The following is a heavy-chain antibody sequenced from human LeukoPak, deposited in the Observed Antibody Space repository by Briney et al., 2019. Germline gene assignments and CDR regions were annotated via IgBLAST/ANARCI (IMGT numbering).Heavy chain of an antibody. J-gene: IGHJ4*02. Sequence: VASVKISCKASGYTFTSYGISWVRQAPGQGLEWMGWISAYNGNTNYAQKLQGRVTMTTDTSTSTSYMELRRLRSDDTAMYYCARDPDYYGSGAVDYWGQGTLVTVSS. CDR1: GYTFTSYG. CDR2: ISAYNGNT. D-gene: IGHD3-10*01. V-gene: IGHV1-18*01. CDR3: ARDPDYYGSGAVDY.